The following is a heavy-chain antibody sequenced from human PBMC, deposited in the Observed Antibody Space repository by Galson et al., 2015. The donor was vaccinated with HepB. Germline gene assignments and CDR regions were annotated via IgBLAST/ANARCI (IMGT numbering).Heavy chain of an antibody. CDR3: ARDVAYYDILTGYYNGGRYFDL. J-gene: IGHJ2*01. Sequence: TLSLTCTVSGGSISSGGYYWSWIRQHPGKGLEWIGYIYYSGSTYYNPSLKSRVTISVDTSKNQFSLKLSSVTAADTAVYYCARDVAYYDILTGYYNGGRYFDLWGRGTLVTVSS. V-gene: IGHV4-31*03. CDR2: IYYSGST. CDR1: GGSISSGGYY. D-gene: IGHD3-9*01.